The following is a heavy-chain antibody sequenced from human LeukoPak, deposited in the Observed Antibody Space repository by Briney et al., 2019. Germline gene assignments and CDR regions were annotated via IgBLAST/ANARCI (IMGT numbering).Heavy chain of an antibody. Sequence: ASVKVSCKASGYTFTGYYMHWVRQAPGQGLEWMGWINPNSGGTNYAQKFQGRVTMTRDTSISTAYMELSRLRSDDTAVYYCARAPNPIRYFDWLAYPYYYGMDAWGQGTTVTVSS. CDR3: ARAPNPIRYFDWLAYPYYYGMDA. V-gene: IGHV1-2*02. CDR1: GYTFTGYY. J-gene: IGHJ6*02. CDR2: INPNSGGT. D-gene: IGHD3-9*01.